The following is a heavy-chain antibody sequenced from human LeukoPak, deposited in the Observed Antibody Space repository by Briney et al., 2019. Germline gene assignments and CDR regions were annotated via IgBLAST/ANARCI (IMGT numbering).Heavy chain of an antibody. CDR2: IYYTGRT. J-gene: IGHJ4*02. Sequence: SETLTLTSIVSGGSIIGYYWTWIRQPPGRGLQWIGYIYYTGRTKYNPSLQSRVTISVDTSKNQLSLRLTSVTAADTAVYYGARETDYGDSNYWGQGTLVTVSS. CDR1: GGSIIGYY. CDR3: ARETDYGDSNY. V-gene: IGHV4-59*12. D-gene: IGHD4-17*01.